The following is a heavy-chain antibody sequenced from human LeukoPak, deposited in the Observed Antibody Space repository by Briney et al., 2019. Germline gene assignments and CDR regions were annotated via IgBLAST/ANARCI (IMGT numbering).Heavy chain of an antibody. Sequence: KSGGSLRLSCAASGFTFSSYGMSWVRQAPGKGLEWVSAISGSGGSTYYADSVKGRFTISRDNSKNTLYLQMNSLRAEDTAVYYCAKDKYDILTGSHYFDYWGQGTLVTVSS. CDR2: ISGSGGST. CDR3: AKDKYDILTGSHYFDY. V-gene: IGHV3-23*01. CDR1: GFTFSSYG. J-gene: IGHJ4*02. D-gene: IGHD3-9*01.